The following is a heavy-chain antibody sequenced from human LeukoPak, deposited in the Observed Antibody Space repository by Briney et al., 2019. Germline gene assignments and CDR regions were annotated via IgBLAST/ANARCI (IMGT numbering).Heavy chain of an antibody. Sequence: GGSLRLSRAASGFTFSSYAMSWVRQAPGRGLEWVSAISGSGGSTYYADSVKGRFTISRDNSKNTLYLQMNSLRAEDTAVYYCAKLPTVTTSMDYWGQGTLVTVSS. V-gene: IGHV3-23*01. CDR2: ISGSGGST. CDR1: GFTFSSYA. J-gene: IGHJ4*02. CDR3: AKLPTVTTSMDY. D-gene: IGHD4-17*01.